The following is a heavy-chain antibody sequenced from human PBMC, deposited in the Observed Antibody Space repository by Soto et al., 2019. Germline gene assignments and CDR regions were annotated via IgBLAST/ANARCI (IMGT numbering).Heavy chain of an antibody. V-gene: IGHV3-33*01. D-gene: IGHD5-12*01. CDR1: GFTFSSYG. Sequence: QVQLVESGGGVVQPGRSLRLSCAASGFTFSSYGMHWVRQAPGKGLEWVAVIWYDGSNKHYADSVKGRFTISRDNSKNTLYLQMNSLRAEDTAVYYCARDMEGYSGYDYPLGYWGQGTLVTVSS. CDR3: ARDMEGYSGYDYPLGY. J-gene: IGHJ4*02. CDR2: IWYDGSNK.